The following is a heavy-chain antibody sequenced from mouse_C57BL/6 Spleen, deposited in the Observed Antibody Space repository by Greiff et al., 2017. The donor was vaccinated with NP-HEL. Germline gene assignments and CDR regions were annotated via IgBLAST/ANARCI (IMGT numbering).Heavy chain of an antibody. CDR3: ARDDGYLYYYAMDY. CDR1: GYSITSGYS. Sequence: EVQLQESGPGLVKPSQSLSLTCSVTGYSITSGYSWNWIRQFPGNKLEWMGYISYDGSNNYNPSLKNRISITRDTSKNQFFLKLNSVTTEDTATYYCARDDGYLYYYAMDYWGQGTSVTVSS. D-gene: IGHD2-3*01. CDR2: ISYDGSN. V-gene: IGHV3-6*01. J-gene: IGHJ4*01.